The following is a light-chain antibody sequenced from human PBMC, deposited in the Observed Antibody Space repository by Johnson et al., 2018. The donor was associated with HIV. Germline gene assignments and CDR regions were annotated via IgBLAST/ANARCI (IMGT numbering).Light chain of an antibody. J-gene: IGLJ1*01. CDR2: DNN. CDR1: SSNIGNNY. Sequence: QSLLTQPPSVSAAPGQKVTISCSGRSSNIGNNYVSWYQQLPGTAPKLLIYDNNKRPSGIPDRFSGSKSGTSATLGITGLQTGDEADYYCGTWDSSLSAVYVFGTGTKVTVL. V-gene: IGLV1-51*01. CDR3: GTWDSSLSAVYV.